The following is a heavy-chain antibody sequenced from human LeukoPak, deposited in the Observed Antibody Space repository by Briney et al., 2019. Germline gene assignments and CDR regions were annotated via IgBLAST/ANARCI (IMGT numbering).Heavy chain of an antibody. CDR2: ISWDSGSI. CDR3: AKDITVMGAPPYFVY. D-gene: IGHD1-26*01. J-gene: IGHJ4*02. V-gene: IGHV3-9*01. CDR1: GFTFYDYG. Sequence: GRTLTLSCAASGFTFYDYGMDWNRHGQGQGLEGGSGISWDSGSIGYADSVKGRFTISRDNAKNSLYLQMNSLRAEDTALYYCAKDITVMGAPPYFVYWGQGALVTVS.